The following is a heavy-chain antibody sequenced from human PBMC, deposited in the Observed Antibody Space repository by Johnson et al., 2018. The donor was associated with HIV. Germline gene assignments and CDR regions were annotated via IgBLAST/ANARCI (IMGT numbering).Heavy chain of an antibody. Sequence: MLLVESGGGLVQPGGSLRLSCAASGFTFSSYWMSWVRQAPGKGLEWVANIKQDGSNKYYVDSVKGRFTISRDNAKNSLYLQMHSLKTEDTAVYYCTTGGYSYGDAFDIWGQGTMVTVS. CDR1: GFTFSSYW. CDR2: IKQDGSNK. V-gene: IGHV3-7*03. J-gene: IGHJ3*02. CDR3: TTGGYSYGDAFDI. D-gene: IGHD3-16*02.